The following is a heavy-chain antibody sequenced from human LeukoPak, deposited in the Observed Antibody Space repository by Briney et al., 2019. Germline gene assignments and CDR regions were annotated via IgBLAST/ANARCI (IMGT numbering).Heavy chain of an antibody. V-gene: IGHV4-4*07. J-gene: IGHJ6*02. CDR3: ARVKSYYDSSGAYGMDV. D-gene: IGHD3-22*01. CDR2: IYTSGST. CDR1: GGSISSYY. Sequence: ASETLSLTCTVSGGSISSYYWSWVRQPAGKGLEWIGRIYTSGSTNYNPSLKSRVTMSVDTSKNQFSLRLSSVTAADTAVYYCARVKSYYDSSGAYGMDVWGQGTTVTVSS.